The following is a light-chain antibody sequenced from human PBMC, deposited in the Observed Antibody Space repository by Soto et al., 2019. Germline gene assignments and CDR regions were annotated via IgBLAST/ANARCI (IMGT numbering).Light chain of an antibody. Sequence: DIQMTQSPSTLSASVGDRVTITCRASQSISSWLAWYQQKPGKAPKLMIYKASSLQSGVPSRFSGSGSGNAFNLSISSLHTDDVATYYCQKVNSYPYTFGKRTTLQIE. CDR3: QKVNSYPYT. CDR2: KAS. CDR1: QSISSW. J-gene: IGKJ2*01. V-gene: IGKV1-5*03.